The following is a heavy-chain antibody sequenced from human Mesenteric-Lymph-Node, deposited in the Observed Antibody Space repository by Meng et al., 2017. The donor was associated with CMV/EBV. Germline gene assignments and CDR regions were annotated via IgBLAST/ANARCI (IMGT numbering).Heavy chain of an antibody. V-gene: IGHV2-5*02. Sequence: QITLKESGPTLVKPTQTLTLTCTFSGFSLSTSGVGVGWIRQPPGKALEWLALIYWDDDKRYSPSLKSRPTVTKDTSKNQVVLTVTNMDPVDTATYYCAHSSGIAAAGPFYFDYWGQGTLVTVSS. D-gene: IGHD6-13*01. CDR3: AHSSGIAAAGPFYFDY. J-gene: IGHJ4*02. CDR2: IYWDDDK. CDR1: GFSLSTSGVG.